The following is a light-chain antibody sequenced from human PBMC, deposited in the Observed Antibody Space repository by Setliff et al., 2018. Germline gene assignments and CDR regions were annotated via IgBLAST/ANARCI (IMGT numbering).Light chain of an antibody. CDR2: DVG. CDR1: SSDVGNYDF. J-gene: IGLJ1*01. CDR3: SSYTSSSTDV. V-gene: IGLV2-14*01. Sequence: QSALTQPPSASGSPGQSVTVSCTGTSSDVGNYDFVSWYQQHPGKAPKLMIYDVGKRPSGVSNRFSGSKSGNTASLTISGLQAEDEADYYCSSYTSSSTDVFGTGTKVTVL.